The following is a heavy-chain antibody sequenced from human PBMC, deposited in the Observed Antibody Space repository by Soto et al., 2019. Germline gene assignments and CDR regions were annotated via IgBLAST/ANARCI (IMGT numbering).Heavy chain of an antibody. CDR1: GYTFTSYA. D-gene: IGHD2-15*01. V-gene: IGHV1-3*01. CDR3: AREPLVVVAATIGGYAFDI. J-gene: IGHJ3*02. Sequence: QVQLVQSGAEVKKPGASVKVSCKASGYTFTSYAMHWVRQAPGQRLEWMGWINAGNGNTKYSQKFQGRVTITRDTSASTAYMELSSLRSEDTAVYYCAREPLVVVAATIGGYAFDIWGQGTMVTVSS. CDR2: INAGNGNT.